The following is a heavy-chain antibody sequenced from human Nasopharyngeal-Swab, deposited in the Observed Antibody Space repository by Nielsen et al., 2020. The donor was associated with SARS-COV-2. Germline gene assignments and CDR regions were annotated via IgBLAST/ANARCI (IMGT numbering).Heavy chain of an antibody. CDR2: IKTDGSST. V-gene: IGHV3-74*01. CDR1: GFTLSSFW. D-gene: IGHD4-23*01. CDR3: ARETVLGGNNFFDY. Sequence: GESLKISCAASGFTLSSFWMNWVRQAPGEGLVWVSRIKTDGSSTIYADSVKGRFTISRDNAKSTLYLQMNSLRDEDTAVYYCARETVLGGNNFFDYWGPGTLVTVSS. J-gene: IGHJ4*02.